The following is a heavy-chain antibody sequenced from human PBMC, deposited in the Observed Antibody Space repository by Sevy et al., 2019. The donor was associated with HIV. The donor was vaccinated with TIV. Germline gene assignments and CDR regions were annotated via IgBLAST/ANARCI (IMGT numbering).Heavy chain of an antibody. J-gene: IGHJ6*02. D-gene: IGHD3-10*01. CDR2: IYYSGST. V-gene: IGHV4-59*01. Sequence: SETLSLTCTVSGGSISSYYWSWIRQPPGKGLEWIGYIYYSGSTNYNPSLKSRVTISVDTSKNQFSLKLSCVTAADTAVYYCATGRYYYGSGSYQRYYYYGMDVWGQGTTVTVSS. CDR1: GGSISSYY. CDR3: ATGRYYYGSGSYQRYYYYGMDV.